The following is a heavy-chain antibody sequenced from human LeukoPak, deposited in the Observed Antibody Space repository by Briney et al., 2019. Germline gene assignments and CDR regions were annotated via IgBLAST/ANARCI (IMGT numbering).Heavy chain of an antibody. V-gene: IGHV4-39*07. CDR1: GGSISSSSYY. D-gene: IGHD3-22*01. Sequence: SETLSLTCTVSGGSISSSSYYWGWIRQPPGKGLEWIGSIYYSGSTYYNPSLKSRVTISVDTSKNQFSLKLSSVTAADTAVYYCARQTSYYYDSSGYYPLDAFDIWGQGTMVTVSS. CDR3: ARQTSYYYDSSGYYPLDAFDI. CDR2: IYYSGST. J-gene: IGHJ3*02.